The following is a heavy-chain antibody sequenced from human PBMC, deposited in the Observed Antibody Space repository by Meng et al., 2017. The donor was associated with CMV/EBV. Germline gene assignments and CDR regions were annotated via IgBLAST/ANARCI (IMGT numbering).Heavy chain of an antibody. D-gene: IGHD2-2*01. CDR2: ISAYNGNT. Sequence: ALVKVSCKASGYTFTSYGISWVRQAPGQGLEWMGWISAYNGNTNYAQKLQGRVTMTTDTSTSTAYMELRSLRSDDTAVYYCARLVVPAAISYYYYYGMDVWGQGTTVTVSS. CDR1: GYTFTSYG. J-gene: IGHJ6*02. CDR3: ARLVVPAAISYYYYYGMDV. V-gene: IGHV1-18*01.